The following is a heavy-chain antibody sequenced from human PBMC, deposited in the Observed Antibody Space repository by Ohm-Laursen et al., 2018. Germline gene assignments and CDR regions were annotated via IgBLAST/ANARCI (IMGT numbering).Heavy chain of an antibody. Sequence: GATVKISCKASGYTFTGYYMHWVRQAPGQGLEWMGWINPNSGGTNYAQKFQGRVTMTRDTSISTAYMELTRLRLDDTAVYYCARRYTSSWYNTDYWGQGTLVTVSS. J-gene: IGHJ4*02. CDR3: ARRYTSSWYNTDY. CDR2: INPNSGGT. D-gene: IGHD6-13*01. V-gene: IGHV1-2*02. CDR1: GYTFTGYY.